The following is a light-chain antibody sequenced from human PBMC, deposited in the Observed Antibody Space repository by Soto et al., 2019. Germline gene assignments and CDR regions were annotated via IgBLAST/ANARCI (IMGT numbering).Light chain of an antibody. J-gene: IGKJ4*01. Sequence: EIVMTQSSATLSVSPGERATLSCRASQSVSTNLAWYQQKPGQAPRLLMYGASTRATGMPARFSGSGSGTEFILTISSLQSEDFAVYYCQQYHKWPLTFGGGTKVDIK. V-gene: IGKV3-15*01. CDR2: GAS. CDR3: QQYHKWPLT. CDR1: QSVSTN.